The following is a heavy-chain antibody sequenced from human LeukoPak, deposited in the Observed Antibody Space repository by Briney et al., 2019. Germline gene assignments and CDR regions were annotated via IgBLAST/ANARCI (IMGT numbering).Heavy chain of an antibody. V-gene: IGHV3-23*01. CDR3: AKDSNYDYVWGSPRFDY. Sequence: GGSLRLSCAASGFTFSSYAMSWVRQAPGKGLEWVSAISGSGGSTYYADSVKGRFTISRDNSKNTLYLQMNSLRAEDTAVYYCAKDSNYDYVWGSPRFDYWGQGTLVTVSS. CDR2: ISGSGGST. D-gene: IGHD3-16*01. CDR1: GFTFSSYA. J-gene: IGHJ4*02.